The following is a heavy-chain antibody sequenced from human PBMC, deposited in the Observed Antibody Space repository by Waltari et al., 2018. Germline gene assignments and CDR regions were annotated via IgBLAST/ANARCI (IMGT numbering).Heavy chain of an antibody. CDR2: SKSKGRNYAT. Sequence: EVQLVESGGGLVQPGGSLKLSCAASGFTFGGSAMHWVRQASGKGVEVVGRSKSKGRNYATAYAASVKGRFTVPRDDSKNTAYLQMDSLKTEDTAVYFCTRLSDPVSIGAMDVRGQGTTVIVSS. D-gene: IGHD3-16*01. CDR3: TRLSDPVSIGAMDV. V-gene: IGHV3-73*01. J-gene: IGHJ6*02. CDR1: GFTFGGSA.